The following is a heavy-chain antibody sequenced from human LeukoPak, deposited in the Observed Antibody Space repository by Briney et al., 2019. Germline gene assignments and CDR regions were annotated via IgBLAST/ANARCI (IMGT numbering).Heavy chain of an antibody. D-gene: IGHD5-24*01. V-gene: IGHV3-23*01. Sequence: PGGSLRLSCGASGFIYGNYVMSWVRQAPGKGLEWVSGISGSGGSTYYADSVKGRFTISRDNSKNTLYLQMNSLRVEDTAVYYCARTRWLQFYFDYWGQGTLVTVSS. CDR3: ARTRWLQFYFDY. CDR1: GFIYGNYV. CDR2: ISGSGGST. J-gene: IGHJ4*02.